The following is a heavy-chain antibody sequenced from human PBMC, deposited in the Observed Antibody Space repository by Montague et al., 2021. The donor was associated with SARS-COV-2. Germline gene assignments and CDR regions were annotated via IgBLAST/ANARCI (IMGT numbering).Heavy chain of an antibody. CDR2: IFHNGDS. D-gene: IGHD5/OR15-5a*01. Sequence: SETLSLTCLVSGGTISTDNLYWYWAWIRQPPGKGLEWIGSIFHNGDSYYNLSLNTRVTISIDTSRNHFSLSLTSVTAPDTAVYYCARHVSNLRAAVGYFDYWGQGTPVTVSS. CDR3: ARHVSNLRAAVGYFDY. V-gene: IGHV4-39*01. CDR1: GGTISTDNLYWY. J-gene: IGHJ4*02.